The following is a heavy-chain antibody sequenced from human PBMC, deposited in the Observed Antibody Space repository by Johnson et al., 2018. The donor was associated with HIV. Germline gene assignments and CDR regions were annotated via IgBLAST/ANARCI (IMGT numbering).Heavy chain of an antibody. Sequence: QVQLVESGGGVVQPGKSLRIYCAVSEFTFSNYAMHWVRQAPGKGLQWVAVISYDGSNKYYADSVKGRFTISRDNSKNTVYLQMNSLRAEDTAVYYCAKDLFYGSGSWGAFDIWGQGTMVTVSS. CDR3: AKDLFYGSGSWGAFDI. CDR1: EFTFSNYA. J-gene: IGHJ3*02. V-gene: IGHV3-30*04. CDR2: ISYDGSNK. D-gene: IGHD3-10*01.